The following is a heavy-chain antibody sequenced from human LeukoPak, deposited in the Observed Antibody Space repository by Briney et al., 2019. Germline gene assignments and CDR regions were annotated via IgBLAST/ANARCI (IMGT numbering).Heavy chain of an antibody. CDR2: INPKSGDT. V-gene: IGHV1-2*02. J-gene: IGHJ5*02. CDR1: GYTFIDYY. Sequence: ASVKVSCKASGYTFIDYYIHWVRQAPGQGLEWMGWINPKSGDTNYAQKFQDRVTMTRDTSTSTAYMELRSLRSEDTAVYYCGRGIQSFDPWGQGTLVTVSS. CDR3: GRGIQSFDP.